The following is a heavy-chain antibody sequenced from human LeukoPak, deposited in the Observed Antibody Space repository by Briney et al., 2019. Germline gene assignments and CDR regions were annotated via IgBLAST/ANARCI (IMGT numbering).Heavy chain of an antibody. D-gene: IGHD3-9*01. CDR3: ASAAKVLHYFDWPKEGSLFEH. J-gene: IGHJ4*02. V-gene: IGHV3-53*01. Sequence: GGSLRLSCAASGFTVSSNYMSWARQAPGTGLEWVSVIYVDGDTYYADSVKGRFTISRDNSKNTVYLQMNSLRAEDTAVYHCASAAKVLHYFDWPKEGSLFEHWGQGTLVTVSS. CDR1: GFTVSSNY. CDR2: IYVDGDT.